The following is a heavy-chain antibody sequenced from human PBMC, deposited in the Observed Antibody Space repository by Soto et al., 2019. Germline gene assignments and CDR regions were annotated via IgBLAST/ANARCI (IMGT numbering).Heavy chain of an antibody. CDR1: GFSFSDAW. CDR3: VRGKYSGSYFFDY. CDR2: VSSVGSTT. Sequence: PGGSLRLSCEASGFSFSDAWMHWVRQAPGKGLVWVSSVSSVGSTTDYADSVKGRFTISRDNAKNTLYLQMNSLGAEDTAVYYCVRGKYSGSYFFDYWGQGTLVTVSS. J-gene: IGHJ4*02. D-gene: IGHD1-26*01. V-gene: IGHV3-74*01.